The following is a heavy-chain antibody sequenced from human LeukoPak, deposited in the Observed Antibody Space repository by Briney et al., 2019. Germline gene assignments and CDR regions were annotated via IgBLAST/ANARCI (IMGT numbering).Heavy chain of an antibody. D-gene: IGHD3-22*01. V-gene: IGHV1-2*02. Sequence: ASVRVSCKASGHTFTGYYMHWVRQAPGQGLEWMGWINPNSGGTNYAQKFQGRVTMTRDTSISTAFMELSRLRSDDTAVYYCTRSELHGYSSGYYYKDYWGQGTLVTVSS. J-gene: IGHJ4*02. CDR3: TRSELHGYSSGYYYKDY. CDR1: GHTFTGYY. CDR2: INPNSGGT.